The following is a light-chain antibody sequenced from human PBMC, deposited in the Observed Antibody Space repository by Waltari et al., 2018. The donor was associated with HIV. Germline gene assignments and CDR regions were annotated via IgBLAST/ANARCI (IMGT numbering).Light chain of an antibody. CDR3: GTWDSSLSAWV. CDR2: DND. Sequence: QSVLTQPPSVSAAPGQKVTISCSGYRPNIGRNFVYWSQQIPGTAPKRLIYDNDKRPSGIPDRFSGSKSGTSATLGITGLQTGDEADYYCGTWDSSLSAWVFGGGTKLTVL. V-gene: IGLV1-51*01. J-gene: IGLJ3*02. CDR1: RPNIGRNF.